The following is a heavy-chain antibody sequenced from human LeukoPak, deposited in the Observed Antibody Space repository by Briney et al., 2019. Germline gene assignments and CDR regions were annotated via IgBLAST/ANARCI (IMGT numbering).Heavy chain of an antibody. CDR3: ARDIGVFDI. D-gene: IGHD2-8*01. CDR2: MYGGGNR. Sequence: GGSLRLSCAASGSTDSSNHMSWVRQAPGKGLEWVSVMYGGGNRHYLDSVKGRFTFSRDTPKNTWYLQMNSLRGEDTAVYYCARDIGVFDIWGQGTKVTVSS. V-gene: IGHV3-66*01. J-gene: IGHJ3*02. CDR1: GSTDSSNH.